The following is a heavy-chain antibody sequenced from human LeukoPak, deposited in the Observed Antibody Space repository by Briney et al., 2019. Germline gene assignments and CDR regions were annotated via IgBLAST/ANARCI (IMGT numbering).Heavy chain of an antibody. CDR3: ARGGGYNYGYDY. Sequence: GGSLRLSCAASGFTVTSNYMSWVRQAPGKGLEWVSVIYSGGSTYYADSVKGRFTISRDNSKNTLYLQMKSLRVEDTAVYYCARGGGYNYGYDYWGQGTLVTVSS. J-gene: IGHJ4*02. CDR1: GFTVTSNY. D-gene: IGHD5-18*01. CDR2: IYSGGST. V-gene: IGHV3-66*02.